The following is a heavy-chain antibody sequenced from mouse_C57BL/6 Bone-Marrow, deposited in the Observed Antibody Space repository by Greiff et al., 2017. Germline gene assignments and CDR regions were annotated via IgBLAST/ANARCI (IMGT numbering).Heavy chain of an antibody. J-gene: IGHJ1*03. CDR2: IDPSDSYT. D-gene: IGHD2-3*01. Sequence: VQLQQPGAELVKPGASVKLSCKASGYTFTSYWMQWVKQRPGQGLEWIGEIDPSDSYTNYNQKFKGKATLTVDTSSSTAYMQLSSLTSEDSAVYYCAYDGYSYWYFDVWGTGTTVTVSS. V-gene: IGHV1-50*01. CDR1: GYTFTSYW. CDR3: AYDGYSYWYFDV.